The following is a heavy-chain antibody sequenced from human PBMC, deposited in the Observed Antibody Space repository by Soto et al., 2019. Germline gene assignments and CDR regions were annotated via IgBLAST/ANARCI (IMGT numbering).Heavy chain of an antibody. CDR2: INPNSGGT. J-gene: IGHJ5*02. CDR1: GYTFTGYY. D-gene: IGHD6-19*01. CDR3: ARGGSQHHNWFDP. V-gene: IGHV1-2*04. Sequence: GASVKVSCKASGYTFTGYYMHWVRQAPGQGLEWMGWINPNSGGTNYAQKFQGWVTMTRDTSISTAYMELSRLRSDDTAVYCCARGGSQHHNWFDPWGQGTLVTVSS.